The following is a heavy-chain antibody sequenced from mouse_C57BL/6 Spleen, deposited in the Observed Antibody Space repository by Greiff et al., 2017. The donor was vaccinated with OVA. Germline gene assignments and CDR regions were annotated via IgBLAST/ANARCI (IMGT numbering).Heavy chain of an antibody. CDR3: ARELRRVGY. CDR2: IDPSDSYT. Sequence: VQLQQPGAELVKPGASVKLSCKASGYTFTSYWMQWVKQRPGQGLEWIGEIDPSDSYTNYNQKFKGKATLTVDTSSSTAYMQLSSLTSADSAVYYCARELRRVGYWGQGTTLTVSS. D-gene: IGHD4-1*01. V-gene: IGHV1-50*01. J-gene: IGHJ2*01. CDR1: GYTFTSYW.